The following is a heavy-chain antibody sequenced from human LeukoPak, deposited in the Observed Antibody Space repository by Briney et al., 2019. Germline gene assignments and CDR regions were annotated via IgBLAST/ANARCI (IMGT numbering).Heavy chain of an antibody. Sequence: ASETLSLTCAVYGGSFSGYYWSWIRQPPGKRLEWIGEINHSGSTNYNPSLKSRVTISVDTSKNQFSLKLSSVTAADTALYYCARGYCTGGNCYSFGYWGQGTLVTVSS. D-gene: IGHD2-15*01. V-gene: IGHV4-34*01. CDR2: INHSGST. CDR1: GGSFSGYY. CDR3: ARGYCTGGNCYSFGY. J-gene: IGHJ4*02.